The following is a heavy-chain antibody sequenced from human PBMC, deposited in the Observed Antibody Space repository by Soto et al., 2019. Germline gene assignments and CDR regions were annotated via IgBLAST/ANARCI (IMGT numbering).Heavy chain of an antibody. Sequence: ASVKVSCKASGYTFTGYYMHWVRQAPGQGLEWMGWINPNSGGTNYAQKFQGWVTMTRDTSISTAYMELSRLRSDDTAVYYCARSLGYCSSTSCSPDAFDIWGQGTMVTVSS. CDR1: GYTFTGYY. J-gene: IGHJ3*02. D-gene: IGHD2-2*01. CDR3: ARSLGYCSSTSCSPDAFDI. CDR2: INPNSGGT. V-gene: IGHV1-2*04.